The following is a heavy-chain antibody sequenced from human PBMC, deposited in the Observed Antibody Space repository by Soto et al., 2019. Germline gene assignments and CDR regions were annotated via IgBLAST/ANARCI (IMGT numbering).Heavy chain of an antibody. CDR1: GFSFRTYA. Sequence: GGSLRLSCAASGFSFRTYAMGWVRQAPGKGLEWVSVMSNSGDLTYYADSVKGRFTISRDNSKNTLYLQMNSLRAEDTAVYYCAKDSRITMIVVVITNFDYWGQGTLVTVSS. V-gene: IGHV3-23*01. CDR2: MSNSGDLT. CDR3: AKDSRITMIVVVITNFDY. J-gene: IGHJ4*02. D-gene: IGHD3-22*01.